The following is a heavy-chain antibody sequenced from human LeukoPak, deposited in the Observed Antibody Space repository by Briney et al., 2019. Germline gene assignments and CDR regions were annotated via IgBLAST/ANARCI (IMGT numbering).Heavy chain of an antibody. CDR1: GGSFSGFY. Sequence: SETLSLTCAVYGGSFSGFYWNYIRQPPGKGLEWIGEISQSGSINYNPSLKSRVTISIDTSKKQFSLKISSVTAADTAIYYCARRNYDTTSGLGDGYFDYWGQGTLVTVSS. V-gene: IGHV4-34*01. CDR2: ISQSGSI. D-gene: IGHD3-22*01. CDR3: ARRNYDTTSGLGDGYFDY. J-gene: IGHJ4*02.